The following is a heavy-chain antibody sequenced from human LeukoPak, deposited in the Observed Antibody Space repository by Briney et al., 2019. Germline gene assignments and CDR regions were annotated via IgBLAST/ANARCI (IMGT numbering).Heavy chain of an antibody. V-gene: IGHV3-30*18. CDR2: ISYDGSNK. CDR3: ANAEVLLWFGELLN. Sequence: PGRSLRLSCAASGFTFSSYGMHWVRQAPGKGLEWVAVISYDGSNKYYADSVEGRFTISRDNSKNTLYLQMNSLRAEDTAVYYCANAEVLLWFGELLNWGQGTLVTVSS. CDR1: GFTFSSYG. J-gene: IGHJ4*02. D-gene: IGHD3-10*01.